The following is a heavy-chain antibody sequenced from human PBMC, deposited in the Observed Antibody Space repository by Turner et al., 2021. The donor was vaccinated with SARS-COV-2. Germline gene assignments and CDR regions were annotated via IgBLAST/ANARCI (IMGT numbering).Heavy chain of an antibody. V-gene: IGHV1-69*01. D-gene: IGHD2-21*02. CDR1: VCTFSIYA. CDR2: MIPIFQTE. J-gene: IGHJ4*02. Sequence: QVQLVQSGAEVKKPVSSVKFSCKPSVCTFSIYAINWVRQAPGQGLEGMGEMIPIFQTENNQKKWQGRGKITADETTSKDYMERSRMRSEDTDVYYWARDLAHTDSWVTTLDYWGQGTLGTVSS. CDR3: ARDLAHTDSWVTTLDY.